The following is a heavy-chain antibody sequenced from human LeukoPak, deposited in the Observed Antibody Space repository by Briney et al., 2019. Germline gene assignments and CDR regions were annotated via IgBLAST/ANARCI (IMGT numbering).Heavy chain of an antibody. CDR1: GGSISSYY. D-gene: IGHD3-10*01. J-gene: IGHJ4*02. CDR3: AREWADYYGSGSYYND. Sequence: PSETLSLTCTVSGGSISSYYWGWIRQPPGKGLEWIGTIYYSGSTYYNPSLKSRVTISVDTSKNQFSLKLSSVTAADTAVYYCAREWADYYGSGSYYNDWGQGTLVTVSS. CDR2: IYYSGST. V-gene: IGHV4-39*07.